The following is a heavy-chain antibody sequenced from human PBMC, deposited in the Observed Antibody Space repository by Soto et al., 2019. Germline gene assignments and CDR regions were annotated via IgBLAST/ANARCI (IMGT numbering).Heavy chain of an antibody. CDR2: ISYDGTKT. Sequence: QVQLVESGGGVVQPGRSLRVSCAASGFTFSIYAMHWVRQAPGTGLEWVAVISYDGTKTYYADSVKGRFTISRDNSKNTGYLHINSLRHENTAVYYCPQDRGQRTQWLIVPFETWGQGPWLTVSP. J-gene: IGHJ4*02. CDR3: PQDRGQRTQWLIVPFET. D-gene: IGHD6-19*01. V-gene: IGHV3-30*18. CDR1: GFTFSIYA.